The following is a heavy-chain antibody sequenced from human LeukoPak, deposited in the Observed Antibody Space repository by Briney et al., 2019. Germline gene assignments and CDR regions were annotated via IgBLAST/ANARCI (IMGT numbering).Heavy chain of an antibody. D-gene: IGHD2-21*02. CDR3: ARGMTAIWGAFDI. CDR2: IYYSGST. CDR1: GGSISSSGYY. J-gene: IGHJ3*02. V-gene: IGHV4-39*07. Sequence: KASETLSLTCTVSGGSISSSGYYWGWIRQPPGKGLEWIGTIYYSGSTQYNPSLKSRVTISVDTSKNQFSLKLSSVTAADTAVYYCARGMTAIWGAFDIWGQGTMVTVSS.